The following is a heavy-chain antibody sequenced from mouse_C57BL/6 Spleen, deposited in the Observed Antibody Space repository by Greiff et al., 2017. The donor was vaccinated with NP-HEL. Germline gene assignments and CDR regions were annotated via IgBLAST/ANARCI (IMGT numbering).Heavy chain of an antibody. V-gene: IGHV2-6*01. Sequence: QVHVKQSGPGLVAPSQSLSITCTVSGFSLTSYGVDWVRQSPGKGLEWLGVIWGVGSTNYNSALKSRLSISKDNSKSQVFLKMNSLQTDDTAMYYCARMVTTGYFDVWGTGTTVTVSS. D-gene: IGHD2-3*01. CDR2: IWGVGST. CDR1: GFSLTSYG. J-gene: IGHJ1*03. CDR3: ARMVTTGYFDV.